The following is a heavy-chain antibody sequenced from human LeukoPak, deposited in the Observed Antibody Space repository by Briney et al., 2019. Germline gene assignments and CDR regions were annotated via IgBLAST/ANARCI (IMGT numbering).Heavy chain of an antibody. CDR2: LYYSGST. J-gene: IGHJ4*02. CDR1: GGSISIYY. CDR3: ARVGYYYGSGSYSRFDY. Sequence: PAETLSLTCTVSGGSISIYYWSWIRQPPGKGLEWIGYLYYSGSTNYNPSLKSRVTISEDTSKNQFSLKLSSVTAADTAVYYCARVGYYYGSGSYSRFDYWGQGTLVTVSS. D-gene: IGHD3-10*01. V-gene: IGHV4-59*12.